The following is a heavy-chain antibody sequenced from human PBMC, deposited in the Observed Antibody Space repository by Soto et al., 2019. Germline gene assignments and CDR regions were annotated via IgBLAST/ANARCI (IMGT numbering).Heavy chain of an antibody. V-gene: IGHV4-34*01. CDR1: GGSFSGYY. CDR2: INHSGST. Sequence: TLSLTCAVYGGSFSGYYWSWIRQPPGKGLEWIGEINHSGSTNYNPSLKSRVTISVDTSKNQFSLKLSSVTAADTAVYYCARGPRNWKYVPRSYFDYWGQGTLVTVSS. D-gene: IGHD1-7*01. CDR3: ARGPRNWKYVPRSYFDY. J-gene: IGHJ4*02.